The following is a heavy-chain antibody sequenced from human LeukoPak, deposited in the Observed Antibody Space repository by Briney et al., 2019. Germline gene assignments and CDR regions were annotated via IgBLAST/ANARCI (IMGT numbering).Heavy chain of an antibody. Sequence: PSETLSLTCTVSGGSISSSSYYWGWIRQPPGKGLEWIGSIYYSGSTYYNPSLKSRVTISVDTSKNQFSLKLSSVTAADTAVYYCARELGGGNYGETAVDYWGQGTLVTVSS. J-gene: IGHJ4*02. CDR1: GGSISSSSYY. V-gene: IGHV4-39*07. CDR3: ARELGGGNYGETAVDY. CDR2: IYYSGST. D-gene: IGHD1-7*01.